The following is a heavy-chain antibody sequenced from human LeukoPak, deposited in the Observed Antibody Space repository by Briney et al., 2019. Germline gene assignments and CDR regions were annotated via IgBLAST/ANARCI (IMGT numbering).Heavy chain of an antibody. V-gene: IGHV4-39*07. CDR2: IYYSGST. J-gene: IGHJ4*02. CDR1: GGSISSSSYY. Sequence: SETLSLTCTVSGGSISSSSYYWGWIRQPPGKGLEWIGSIYYSGSTYYNPSLKSRVTISVDTSKNQFSLKLSSVTAADTAVYYCASLAPSDYWGQGTLVTVSS. CDR3: ASLAPSDY.